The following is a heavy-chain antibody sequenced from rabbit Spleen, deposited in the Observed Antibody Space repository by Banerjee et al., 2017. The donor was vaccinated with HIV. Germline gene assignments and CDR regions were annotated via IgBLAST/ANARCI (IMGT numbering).Heavy chain of an antibody. D-gene: IGHD1-1*01. CDR1: GIDFSSYNF. CDR3: ARDTATSFSSYGMDL. Sequence: QQQLEESGGGLVKPGGTLTLTCKASGIDFSSYNFICWVRQAPGKGLEWIGCIYPGSSGTTYYASWAKGRFTISKTSSTTVTLQMTSLTAADTATYFCARDTATSFSSYGMDLWGQGTLVT. J-gene: IGHJ6*01. V-gene: IGHV1S45*01. CDR2: IYPGSSGTT.